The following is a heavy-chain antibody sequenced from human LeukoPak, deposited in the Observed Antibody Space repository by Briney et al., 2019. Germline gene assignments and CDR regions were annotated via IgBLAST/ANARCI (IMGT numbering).Heavy chain of an antibody. CDR3: AREYGSRNLIRRGRRGHFDY. V-gene: IGHV4-34*01. J-gene: IGHJ4*02. Sequence: SETLSLTCAVYGGSFSGYYWSWIRQPPGKELEWIGEINHNGSTNYNPPLKSRVTISVDTSKNQFSLKLSSVTAADTAVYYCAREYGSRNLIRRGRRGHFDYWGQGTLVTVSS. CDR1: GGSFSGYY. CDR2: INHNGST. D-gene: IGHD3-10*01.